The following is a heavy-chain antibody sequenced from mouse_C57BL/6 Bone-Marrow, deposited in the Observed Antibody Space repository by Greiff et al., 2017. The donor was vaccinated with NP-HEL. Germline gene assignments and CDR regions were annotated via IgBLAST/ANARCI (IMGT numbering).Heavy chain of an antibody. V-gene: IGHV1-81*01. CDR3: ARFLIYYDYGYFDY. J-gene: IGHJ2*01. Sequence: VKLMESGAELARPGASVKLSCKASGYTFTSYGISWVKQRTGQGLEWIGEIYPRSGNTYYNEKFKGKATLTADKSSSTAYMELRSLTSEYAAVYFCARFLIYYDYGYFDYWGQGTTLTVSS. CDR2: IYPRSGNT. D-gene: IGHD2-4*01. CDR1: GYTFTSYG.